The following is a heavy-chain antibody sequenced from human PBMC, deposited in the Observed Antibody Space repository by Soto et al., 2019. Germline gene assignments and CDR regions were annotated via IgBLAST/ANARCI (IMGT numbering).Heavy chain of an antibody. D-gene: IGHD3-3*01. CDR3: SRIDDRFLEWLFPDP. CDR2: IYHSGNT. V-gene: IGHV4-31*02. CDR1: GGSISSGRYY. Sequence: SETLSLTCTASGGSISSGRYYWNWIRQHPGKGLEWIGYIYHSGNTYYNPSLKSRSSISLDTSKNQFSLKLNSVTVADTAVYYCSRIDDRFLEWLFPDPWGQGTLVTVS. J-gene: IGHJ5*02.